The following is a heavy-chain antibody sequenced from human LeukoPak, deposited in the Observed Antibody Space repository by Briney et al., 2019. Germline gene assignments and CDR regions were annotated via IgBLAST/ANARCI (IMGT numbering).Heavy chain of an antibody. CDR1: GFTFSSYS. CDR2: ISSSSSYI. J-gene: IGHJ6*03. Sequence: KSGGSLRLSCAASGFTFSSYSMNWVRQAPGKGLQWVSFISSSSSYIYYADSVKGRFTISRDNAKNSLYLQMNSLRAEDTAVYYCARLGPISSSWYDYYYYYMDVWGKGTTVTVSS. V-gene: IGHV3-21*01. D-gene: IGHD6-13*01. CDR3: ARLGPISSSWYDYYYYYMDV.